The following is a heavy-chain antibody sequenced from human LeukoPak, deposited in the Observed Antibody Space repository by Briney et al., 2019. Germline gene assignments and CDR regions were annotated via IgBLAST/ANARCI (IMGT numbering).Heavy chain of an antibody. CDR3: AGWGSDFNY. D-gene: IGHD3-16*01. J-gene: IGHJ4*02. V-gene: IGHV3-7*01. CDR2: IKQDGSEK. CDR1: GFTFSTYW. Sequence: GGSLRLSCAASGFTFSTYWMSWVRQAPGKGLEWVANIKQDGSEKYYVDSVKGRFIISRDNPKNSLYLQMNSLRAEDTAGYYCAGWGSDFNYWGQGTLVTVSS.